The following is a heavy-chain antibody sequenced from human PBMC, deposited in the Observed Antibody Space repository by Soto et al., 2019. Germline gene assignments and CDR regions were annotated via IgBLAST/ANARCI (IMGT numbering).Heavy chain of an antibody. D-gene: IGHD2-21*02. CDR3: TRLYCGGDCDFDS. V-gene: IGHV3-73*02. Sequence: EVQLVESGGGLVQPGGSLKLSCAASGFTFSGSAMHWVRQASGKGLEWVGRIRDKANSYATAYTASVKGRFTISRDDSKNTAYLQMNSLKTEDTAVDYCTRLYCGGDCDFDSWGQGTLVTVSS. CDR2: IRDKANSYAT. J-gene: IGHJ4*02. CDR1: GFTFSGSA.